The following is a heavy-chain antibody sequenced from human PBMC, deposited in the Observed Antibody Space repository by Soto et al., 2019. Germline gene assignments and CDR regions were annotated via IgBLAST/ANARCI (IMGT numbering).Heavy chain of an antibody. Sequence: GGSLRLSCAASGFTFSSYAMSWVRQAPGKGLEWVSAISGSGGSTYYADSVKGRFTISRDNSKNTLYLQMNSLRAEDTAVYYCQCIVVVPAAMPRDYWGQGTLVTVSS. CDR3: QCIVVVPAAMPRDY. V-gene: IGHV3-23*01. D-gene: IGHD2-2*01. J-gene: IGHJ4*02. CDR2: ISGSGGST. CDR1: GFTFSSYA.